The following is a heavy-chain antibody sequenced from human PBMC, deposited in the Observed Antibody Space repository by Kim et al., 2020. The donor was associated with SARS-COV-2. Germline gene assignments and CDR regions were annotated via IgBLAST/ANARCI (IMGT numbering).Heavy chain of an antibody. CDR3: ARIPRNYYDSSGIDAFDI. V-gene: IGHV3-33*01. D-gene: IGHD3-22*01. Sequence: GGSLRLSCAASGFTFSSYGMHWVRQAPGKGLEWVAVIWYDGSNKYYADSVKGRFTISRDNSKNTLYLQMNSLRAEDTAVYYCARIPRNYYDSSGIDAFDIWGQGTMVTVSS. CDR1: GFTFSSYG. CDR2: IWYDGSNK. J-gene: IGHJ3*02.